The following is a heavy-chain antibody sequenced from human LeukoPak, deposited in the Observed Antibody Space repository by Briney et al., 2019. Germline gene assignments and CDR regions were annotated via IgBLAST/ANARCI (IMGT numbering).Heavy chain of an antibody. V-gene: IGHV1-46*01. D-gene: IGHD1-1*01. J-gene: IGHJ4*02. CDR1: GYTFTSYY. CDR2: INPSGGST. Sequence: ASVKVSCKASGYTFTSYYMHWVRQAPGQGLEWMGIINPSGGSTSYAQKFQGRVTMTRDTSISTAYMDLSRLRSDDTAVYYCARDSTGTTFFADYWGQGTLVTVSS. CDR3: ARDSTGTTFFADY.